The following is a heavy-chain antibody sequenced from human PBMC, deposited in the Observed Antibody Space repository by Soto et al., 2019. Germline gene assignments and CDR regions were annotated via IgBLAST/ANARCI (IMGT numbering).Heavy chain of an antibody. V-gene: IGHV5-51*01. CDR3: ARVDYYDSSGFPRAVVY. CDR2: IYPGDSDT. J-gene: IGHJ4*02. D-gene: IGHD3-22*01. Sequence: GDSLNISFKGSGYSFISYWIGWVRQMPGKGLEWMGIIYPGDSDTRYSPSFQGQVTISADKSISTAYLQWSSLKASDTAMYYCARVDYYDSSGFPRAVVYWGQGTLVTSP. CDR1: GYSFISYW.